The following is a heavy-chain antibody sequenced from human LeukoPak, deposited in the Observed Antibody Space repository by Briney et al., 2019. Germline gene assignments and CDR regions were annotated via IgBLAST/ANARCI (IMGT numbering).Heavy chain of an antibody. CDR2: VFHSGST. V-gene: IGHV4-4*02. D-gene: IGHD6-19*01. J-gene: IGHJ4*02. CDR1: GDSISSNEW. CDR3: ARDLAVAGTNYFDF. Sequence: PSETLSLTCSVSGDSISSNEWWSWVRRPPGKGLEWIDEVFHSGSTNFNPSLKSRVTISIDKSKNQFSLEVTSVTAADTAIYYCARDLAVAGTNYFDFWGQGVLVTVSS.